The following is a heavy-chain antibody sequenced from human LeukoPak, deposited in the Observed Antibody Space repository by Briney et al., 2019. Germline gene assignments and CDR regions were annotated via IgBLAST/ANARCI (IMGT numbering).Heavy chain of an antibody. CDR1: GFTFDDYA. J-gene: IGHJ3*02. CDR2: ISWNSGSI. Sequence: GGSLRLSCAASGFTFDDYAMHWVRQAPGKGLEWVSGISWNSGSIGYADSVKGRFTISRDNAKNSLYLQMNSLRAEDTALYYCAKDIMVRGVTNTDAFDIWGQGTMVTVSS. V-gene: IGHV3-9*01. CDR3: AKDIMVRGVTNTDAFDI. D-gene: IGHD3-10*01.